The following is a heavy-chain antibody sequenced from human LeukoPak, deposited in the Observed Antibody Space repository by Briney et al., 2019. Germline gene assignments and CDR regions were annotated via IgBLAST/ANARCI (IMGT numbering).Heavy chain of an antibody. J-gene: IGHJ4*02. D-gene: IGHD3-10*01. V-gene: IGHV3-53*01. Sequence: GGSLRLSCAASRFTFSNYAMNWVRQAPGKGLEWVSVIYSGGSTYYADSVKGRFTISRDNSKNTLYLQMNSLRAEDTAVYYCARLRGGYYFDYWGQGTLVTVSS. CDR3: ARLRGGYYFDY. CDR2: IYSGGST. CDR1: RFTFSNYA.